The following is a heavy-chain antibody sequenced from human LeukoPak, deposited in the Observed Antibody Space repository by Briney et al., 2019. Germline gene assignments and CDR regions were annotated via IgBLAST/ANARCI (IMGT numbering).Heavy chain of an antibody. J-gene: IGHJ4*02. CDR1: GYTFTSYY. CDR2: INPNSDYT. D-gene: IGHD2-21*01. CDR3: AVAPGDY. V-gene: IGHV1-2*02. Sequence: VASVKVSCKASGYTFTSYYIHWVRQAPGQGLEWMGWINPNSDYTFYAQKFQGRVTLTRDTSISTVYMELTTLTSDDTALYYCAVAPGDYWGQGTLVSVSA.